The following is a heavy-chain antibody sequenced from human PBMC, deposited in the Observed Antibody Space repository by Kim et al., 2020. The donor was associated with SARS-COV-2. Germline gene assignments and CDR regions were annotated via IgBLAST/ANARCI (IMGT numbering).Heavy chain of an antibody. CDR3: ARGPIKPRPGYYGSGSYYHKNWYFDL. Sequence: SETLSLTCAVYGGSFSGYYWSWIRQPPGKGLEWIGEINHSGSTNYNPSLKSRVTISVDTSKNQFSLKLSSVTAADTAVYYCARGPIKPRPGYYGSGSYYHKNWYFDLWGRGTLVTVSS. V-gene: IGHV4-34*01. D-gene: IGHD3-10*01. J-gene: IGHJ2*01. CDR1: GGSFSGYY. CDR2: INHSGST.